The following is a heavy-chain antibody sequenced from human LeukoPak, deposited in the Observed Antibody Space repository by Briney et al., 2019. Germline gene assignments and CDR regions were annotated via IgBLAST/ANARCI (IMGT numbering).Heavy chain of an antibody. J-gene: IGHJ6*03. V-gene: IGHV3-21*01. D-gene: IGHD3-3*01. CDR1: GFTFKDYC. CDR2: ISPSSGYI. Sequence: GGSLRPSCAASGFTFKDYCMNWVRQAPGKGLEWVSSISPSSGYIYYADSVKGRFTISRDNAKKSLYLQMNSLRAEDTAVYYCARDSGRFLEWITYVDVWGKGTTVTVSS. CDR3: ARDSGRFLEWITYVDV.